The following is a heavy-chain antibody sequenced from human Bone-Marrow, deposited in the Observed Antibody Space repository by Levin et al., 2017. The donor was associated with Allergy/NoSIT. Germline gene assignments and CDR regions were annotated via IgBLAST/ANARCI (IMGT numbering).Heavy chain of an antibody. CDR2: IYHSGRT. Sequence: SETLSLTCAVSGYSTSNGYDWGWIRQPPGKGLGWIGSIYHSGRTDYNPSRKSRVTISVDTSTNQFSLRLNSVTAADTAVYYCASYDFWSGYPINGMTVWGQGTTDTVSS. V-gene: IGHV4-38-2*01. D-gene: IGHD3-3*01. J-gene: IGHJ6*02. CDR3: ASYDFWSGYPINGMTV. CDR1: GYSTSNGYD.